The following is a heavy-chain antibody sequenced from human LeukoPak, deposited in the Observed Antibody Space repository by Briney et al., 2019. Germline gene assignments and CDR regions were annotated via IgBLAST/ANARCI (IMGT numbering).Heavy chain of an antibody. J-gene: IGHJ5*02. D-gene: IGHD2-2*01. CDR2: ISAYNGNT. V-gene: IGHV1-18*01. CDR3: ARVGYCSSTSCYDWFDP. Sequence: ASVKVSCKASGYAFTSYGISWVRQAPGQGLEWMGWISAYNGNTNYAQKLQGRVTMTTDTSTSTAYMELSRLRSDDTAVYYCARVGYCSSTSCYDWFDPWGQGTLVTVSS. CDR1: GYAFTSYG.